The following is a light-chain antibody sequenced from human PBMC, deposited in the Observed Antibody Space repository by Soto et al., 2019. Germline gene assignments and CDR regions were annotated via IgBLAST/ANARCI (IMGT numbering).Light chain of an antibody. CDR1: QSISNY. J-gene: IGKJ5*01. V-gene: IGKV1-39*01. CDR2: AAS. Sequence: IQMTQSPSSLPASVGDRVTITCRASQSISNYLNWYQQKPGKAPKLLIYAASSLQSGVPSRFSGSGSGTDFTLTISSLQPEDFATYFCKQTDTTPITFGQGTRLAIK. CDR3: KQTDTTPIT.